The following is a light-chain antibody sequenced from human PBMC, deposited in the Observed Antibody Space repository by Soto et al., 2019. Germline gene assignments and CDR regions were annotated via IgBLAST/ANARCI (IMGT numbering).Light chain of an antibody. CDR2: EDS. Sequence: QSALTQPASVSGSPGQSITISCTGTHSDVGSYNLVSWYQQHPGKAPKLIIYEDSKRPSGVSNRFSGPKSGYTASLTISGLEAEDEADYYCCSYAGSFSVIFGGGTKLTVL. CDR3: CSYAGSFSVI. V-gene: IGLV2-23*01. CDR1: HSDVGSYNL. J-gene: IGLJ2*01.